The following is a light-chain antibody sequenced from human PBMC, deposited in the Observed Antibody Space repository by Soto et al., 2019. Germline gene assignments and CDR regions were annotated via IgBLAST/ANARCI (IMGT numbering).Light chain of an antibody. CDR1: QSVSSY. CDR3: QQYGNSPIT. Sequence: EIVLTQSPATLSLSPGERATLSCRASQSVSSYLAWYQQKPGQAPRLLIYDASNRATGIPARFSGSGSGTDFTLTISRLGPEDFAVYYCQQYGNSPITFGQGTRLEIK. J-gene: IGKJ5*01. V-gene: IGKV3-11*01. CDR2: DAS.